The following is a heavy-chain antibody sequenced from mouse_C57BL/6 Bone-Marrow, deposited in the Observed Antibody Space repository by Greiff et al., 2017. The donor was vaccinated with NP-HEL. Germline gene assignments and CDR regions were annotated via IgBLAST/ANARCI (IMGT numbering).Heavy chain of an antibody. V-gene: IGHV14-4*01. CDR2: IDPENGDT. D-gene: IGHD1-1*01. Sequence: EVQLQQSGAELVRPGASVKLSCTASGFNIKDDYMHWVKQRPEQGLEWIGWIDPENGDTEYASKFQGKATITADTSSNTAYLQLSSLTSEDTAVYYCTTRDTTVSYWYFDVWGTGTTVTVSS. CDR1: GFNIKDDY. CDR3: TTRDTTVSYWYFDV. J-gene: IGHJ1*03.